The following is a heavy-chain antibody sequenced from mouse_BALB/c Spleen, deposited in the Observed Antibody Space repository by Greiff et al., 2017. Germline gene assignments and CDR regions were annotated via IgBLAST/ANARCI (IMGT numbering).Heavy chain of an antibody. Sequence: QVQLQQSGPELVRPGVSVKISCKGSSYTFTDYAMHWVKQSHAKSLEWIGVISTYYGNTNYNQKFKGKATMTVDKSSSTAYMELARLTSEDSAVYYCARGNDYAMDYWGQGTSVTVSS. D-gene: IGHD2-1*01. CDR3: ARGNDYAMDY. J-gene: IGHJ4*01. CDR1: SYTFTDYA. V-gene: IGHV1-67*01. CDR2: ISTYYGNT.